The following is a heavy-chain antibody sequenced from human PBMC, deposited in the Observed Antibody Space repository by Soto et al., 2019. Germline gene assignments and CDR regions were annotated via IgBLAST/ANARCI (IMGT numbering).Heavy chain of an antibody. D-gene: IGHD1-7*01. CDR3: ASYNWNSNGMGV. J-gene: IGHJ6*02. CDR2: ISSSSSYI. V-gene: IGHV3-21*01. CDR1: GFTFSSYS. Sequence: GSLRLSCAASGFTFSSYSMNWVRQAPGKGLEWVSSISSSSSYIYYADSVKGRFTISRDNAKNSLYLQMNSLRAEDTAVYYCASYNWNSNGMGVWGQGTTVTVSS.